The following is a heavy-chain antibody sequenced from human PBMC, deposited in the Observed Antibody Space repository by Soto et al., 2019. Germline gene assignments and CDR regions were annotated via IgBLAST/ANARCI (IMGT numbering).Heavy chain of an antibody. CDR1: GGSISSYY. D-gene: IGHD3-10*01. CDR3: AGRYGSAFDL. Sequence: QVQLQESGPGLVKPSETLPLTCTVSGGSISSYYWSWIRQPPGKGLEWIGYIYYSGSTNYNPTLKSPVTISGNASKTQFSLKLSSVTAVDTAVYYCAGRYGSAFDLWGQGTMVTVSS. V-gene: IGHV4-59*01. J-gene: IGHJ3*01. CDR2: IYYSGST.